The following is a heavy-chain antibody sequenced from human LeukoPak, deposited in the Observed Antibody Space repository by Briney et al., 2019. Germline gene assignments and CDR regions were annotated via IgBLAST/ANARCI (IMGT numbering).Heavy chain of an antibody. CDR2: ISGSGGST. CDR3: AKDRDSMTTVTTWDY. J-gene: IGHJ4*02. D-gene: IGHD4-17*01. CDR1: GFTFSSYA. V-gene: IGHV3-23*01. Sequence: GGSLRLSCVASGFTFSSYAMSWVRQAPGKGLEWVSAISGSGGSTYYADSVKGRFTISRDNSKNTLYLQMNSLRAEDTAVYYCAKDRDSMTTVTTWDYWGQGTLVTVSS.